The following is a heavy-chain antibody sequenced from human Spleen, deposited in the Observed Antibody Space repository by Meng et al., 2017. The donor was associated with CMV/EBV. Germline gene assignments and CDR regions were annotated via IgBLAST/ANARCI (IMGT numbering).Heavy chain of an antibody. CDR3: ASNNWNRYYYYGMDV. CDR2: ISSSSSYM. CDR1: AFTFSNYT. V-gene: IGHV3-21*01. J-gene: IGHJ6*02. D-gene: IGHD1-20*01. Sequence: GESLKISCAASAFTFSNYTMNWVRQAPGKGLEWVSSISSSSSYMYYADSVKGRFTISRDNAKNSLYLQMNNLRAEDTAVYYCASNNWNRYYYYGMDVWGQGTTVTVSS.